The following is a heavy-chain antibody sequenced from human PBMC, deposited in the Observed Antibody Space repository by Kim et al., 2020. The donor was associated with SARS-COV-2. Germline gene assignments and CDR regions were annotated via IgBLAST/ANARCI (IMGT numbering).Heavy chain of an antibody. V-gene: IGHV5-10-1*01. Sequence: GESLKISCKGSGYSFTSYWISWVRQMPGKGLEWMGRIDPSDSYTNYSPSFQGHVTISADKSISTAYLQWSSLKASDTAMYYCARHDGSSSGGGDNWFDPWGQGTLVTVSS. D-gene: IGHD6-6*01. CDR2: IDPSDSYT. CDR1: GYSFTSYW. J-gene: IGHJ5*02. CDR3: ARHDGSSSGGGDNWFDP.